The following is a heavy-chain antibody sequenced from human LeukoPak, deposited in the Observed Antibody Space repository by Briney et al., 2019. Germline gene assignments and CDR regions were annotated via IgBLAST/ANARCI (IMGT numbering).Heavy chain of an antibody. CDR1: GFTFSSYA. J-gene: IGHJ6*02. CDR2: ISGSGGST. D-gene: IGHD2-2*02. CDR3: ARRDIVVVPAAIPGFMDV. V-gene: IGHV3-23*01. Sequence: PAGGSLKLSCAASGFTFSSYAMSWVRQAPGKGLEWVSAISGSGGSTYYADSVKGRFTISRDNSKNTLYLQMNSPRAEDTAVYYCARRDIVVVPAAIPGFMDVWGQGTTVTVSS.